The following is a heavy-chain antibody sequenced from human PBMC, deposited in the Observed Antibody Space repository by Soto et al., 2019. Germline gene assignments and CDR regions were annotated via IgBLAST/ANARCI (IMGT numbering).Heavy chain of an antibody. CDR3: AKDLELAAAGTAFEI. V-gene: IGHV3-23*01. D-gene: IGHD6-13*01. J-gene: IGHJ3*02. CDR1: GFTFSSYA. CDR2: ISGSGGST. Sequence: GGSLRLSCAASGFTFSSYAMSWVRQAPGKGLEWVSAISGSGGSTYYADSVKGRFTISRDNSKNTLYLQMNSLRAEETAVYYWAKDLELAAAGTAFEIWGQGTMVTVAS.